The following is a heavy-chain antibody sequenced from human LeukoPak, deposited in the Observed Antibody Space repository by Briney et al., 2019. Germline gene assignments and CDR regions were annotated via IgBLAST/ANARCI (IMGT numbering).Heavy chain of an antibody. Sequence: SGGSLRLSCAASGFTFSSYAMRWVRQAPGKGLEYVSAISSNGGSTYYANSVKGRFTISRDNSKNTLYLQMGSLRAEDMAVYYCARVIYGSGSLDYWGQGTLVTVSS. V-gene: IGHV3-64*01. D-gene: IGHD3-10*01. J-gene: IGHJ4*02. CDR3: ARVIYGSGSLDY. CDR1: GFTFSSYA. CDR2: ISSNGGST.